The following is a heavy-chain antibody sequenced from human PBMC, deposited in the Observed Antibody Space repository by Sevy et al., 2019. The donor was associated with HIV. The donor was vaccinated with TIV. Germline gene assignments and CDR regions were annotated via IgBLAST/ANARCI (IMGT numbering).Heavy chain of an antibody. CDR1: GFTFSDHW. J-gene: IGHJ3*01. CDR2: IHQDGSEE. Sequence: GGSLRLSCAASGFTFSDHWMTWVRQAPGKGLEWVANIHQDGSEENYVGSVKGRFNISRDNAKNSLYLQMNSLRAEDTAVYYGARSVHADTSAYRPFDVWGQGTMVTVSS. D-gene: IGHD3-16*01. V-gene: IGHV3-7*01. CDR3: ARSVHADTSAYRPFDV.